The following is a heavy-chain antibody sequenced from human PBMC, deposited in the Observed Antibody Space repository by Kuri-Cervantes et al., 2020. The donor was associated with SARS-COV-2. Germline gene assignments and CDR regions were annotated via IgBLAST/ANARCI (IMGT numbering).Heavy chain of an antibody. CDR1: GGTFSSYA. J-gene: IGHJ6*02. CDR2: IIPIFGTA. V-gene: IGHV1-69*13. D-gene: IGHD3-10*01. CDR3: AREMVRGVTEWPYYYGMDV. Sequence: VKVSCKASGGTFSSYAISWVRQAPGQGLEWMGGIIPIFGTANYAQKFQGRVTITADESTSTAYMELSSLRSEDTAVYYCAREMVRGVTEWPYYYGMDVWGQGTTVTVSS.